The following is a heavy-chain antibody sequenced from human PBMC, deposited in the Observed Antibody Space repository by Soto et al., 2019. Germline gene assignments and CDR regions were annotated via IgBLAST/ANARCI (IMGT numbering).Heavy chain of an antibody. CDR1: GFTFSGHA. Sequence: GGSLRLSCAASGFTFSGHAMHWVRQAPGKGLEFVSAISANGGSTYYANSVKGRFTISRDNSRNTLYLQMGSLRAEDMAVYYCARFPGYFDYWGQGTLVTVSS. CDR2: ISANGGST. J-gene: IGHJ4*02. CDR3: ARFPGYFDY. V-gene: IGHV3-64*01.